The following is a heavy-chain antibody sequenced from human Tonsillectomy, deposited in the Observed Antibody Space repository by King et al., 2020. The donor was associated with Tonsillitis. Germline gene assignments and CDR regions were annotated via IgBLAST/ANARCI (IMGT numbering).Heavy chain of an antibody. D-gene: IGHD4-17*01. CDR3: ARGATVTTGARDDYFDY. J-gene: IGHJ4*02. CDR2: INHSGST. Sequence: VQLQQWGAGLLKPSETLSLTCAVYGGSFSGYYWSWIRQPPGKGLEWIGEINHSGSTNYNPSLKSRVTISVDTSKNQFSLKLSSVTAADTAVYYCARGATVTTGARDDYFDYWGQGTLVTVSS. CDR1: GGSFSGYY. V-gene: IGHV4-34*01.